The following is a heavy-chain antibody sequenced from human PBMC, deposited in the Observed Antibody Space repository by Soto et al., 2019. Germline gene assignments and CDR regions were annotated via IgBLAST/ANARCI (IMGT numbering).Heavy chain of an antibody. V-gene: IGHV4-59*01. CDR1: GGSIGDYY. D-gene: IGHD3-22*01. J-gene: IGHJ2*01. CDR3: AREGNYDSSGYYFFQTLKF. CDR2: VHYSGTT. Sequence: QLQLQESGPGLVKPSETLSLTCSVSGGSIGDYYWTWIRQTPGKGLEWIGCVHYSGTTNYNPSLKSLVTISVDTSKHPFSLRLSSVTAADTAVYFCAREGNYDSSGYYFFQTLKFWGRGTLITVSS.